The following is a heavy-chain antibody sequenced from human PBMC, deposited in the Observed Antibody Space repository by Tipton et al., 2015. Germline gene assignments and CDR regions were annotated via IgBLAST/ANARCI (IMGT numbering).Heavy chain of an antibody. CDR2: ITADGSGT. CDR1: GFTFNNYA. J-gene: IGHJ4*02. V-gene: IGHV3-74*01. Sequence: SLRLSCAASGFTFNNYAMNWVRQAPGKGLVWVSRITADGSGTGYADSVQGRFTISRDNARNTLYLQMNSLRADDTAVYYCARSPQDPAVDYWGQGALVTVSS. CDR3: ARSPQDPAVDY.